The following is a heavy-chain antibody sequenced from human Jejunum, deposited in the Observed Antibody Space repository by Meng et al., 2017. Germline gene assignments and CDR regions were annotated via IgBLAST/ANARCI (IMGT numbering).Heavy chain of an antibody. Sequence: GGSLRLSCVASGFTFSSYCMTWVRQAPGKGLEWVANIKQDGSEKYYVDSVKGRFTISRDNAQNSLYLQMNSLRAEDTALFYCARGAATMGRYYFDYWGQGTLVTVSS. D-gene: IGHD5-24*01. V-gene: IGHV3-7*01. CDR1: GFTFSSYC. CDR2: IKQDGSEK. J-gene: IGHJ4*02. CDR3: ARGAATMGRYYFDY.